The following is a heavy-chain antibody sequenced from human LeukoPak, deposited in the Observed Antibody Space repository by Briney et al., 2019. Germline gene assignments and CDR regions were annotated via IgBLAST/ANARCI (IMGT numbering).Heavy chain of an antibody. CDR1: GGSISSSRYY. D-gene: IGHD5-18*01. Sequence: PSKTLSLTCTVSGGSISSSRYYWAWIRQPPGKGLEWIGSIYYSGSTYYNPSLKSRVTISVDTSKNQFSLKLSSVTAADTALYYCARGEYTYGSSDYWGQGILVTVSS. V-gene: IGHV4-39*07. CDR2: IYYSGST. J-gene: IGHJ4*02. CDR3: ARGEYTYGSSDY.